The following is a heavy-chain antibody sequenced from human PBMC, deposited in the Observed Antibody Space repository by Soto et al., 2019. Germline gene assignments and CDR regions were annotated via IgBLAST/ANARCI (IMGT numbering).Heavy chain of an antibody. D-gene: IGHD5-12*01. Sequence: QVQLVQSGAEVKKPGSSVKVSCKASGGTFSSYTISWVRQAPGQGLEWMGRIIPILGIANYAQKFQGRVTITADKSTSTAYMELSSLGSEDTAVYYWARAAGGGGSFDYWGQGTLVTVSS. CDR2: IIPILGIA. J-gene: IGHJ4*02. CDR1: GGTFSSYT. V-gene: IGHV1-69*02. CDR3: ARAAGGGGSFDY.